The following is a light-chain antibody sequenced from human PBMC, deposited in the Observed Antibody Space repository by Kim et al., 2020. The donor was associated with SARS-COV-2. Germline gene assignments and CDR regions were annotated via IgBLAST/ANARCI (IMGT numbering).Light chain of an antibody. V-gene: IGLV3-19*01. Sequence: ALGQTVRITCQGGSLRSYYASWYQQKPGPAPVLGIYGKNNRPSGIPDRFSGSSSGNTASLTITGAQAEDEADYYCNSRDSSGNHVVFGGGTQLTVL. CDR1: SLRSYY. CDR3: NSRDSSGNHVV. J-gene: IGLJ2*01. CDR2: GKN.